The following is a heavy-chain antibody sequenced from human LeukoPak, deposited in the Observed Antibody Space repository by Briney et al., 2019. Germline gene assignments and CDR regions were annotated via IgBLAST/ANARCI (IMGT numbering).Heavy chain of an antibody. V-gene: IGHV1-18*01. CDR3: ARAPLLYDSSGNDY. D-gene: IGHD3-22*01. Sequence: ASVKVSCKASGYTFTSYGISWARQAPGQGLEWMGWISAYNGNTNYAQKLQGRVTMTTDTYTSTAYMELRSLRSDDTAVYYCARAPLLYDSSGNDYWGQGTLVTVSS. J-gene: IGHJ4*02. CDR2: ISAYNGNT. CDR1: GYTFTSYG.